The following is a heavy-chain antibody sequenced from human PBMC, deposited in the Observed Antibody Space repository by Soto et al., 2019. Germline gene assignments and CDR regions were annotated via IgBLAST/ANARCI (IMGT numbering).Heavy chain of an antibody. CDR2: IWYDATNK. D-gene: IGHD6-19*01. Sequence: QVQLVESGGGVVKPGMSLTLSCAASGFTFSTYAMHWVRQAPGKGLEWVAVIWYDATNKFYVDSVKGRFSISRDNFKNTLYLHMNSLTAEDTAVYYCARGAVYSSGWYVDYWGQGTLVTVSP. CDR1: GFTFSTYA. CDR3: ARGAVYSSGWYVDY. V-gene: IGHV3-33*01. J-gene: IGHJ4*02.